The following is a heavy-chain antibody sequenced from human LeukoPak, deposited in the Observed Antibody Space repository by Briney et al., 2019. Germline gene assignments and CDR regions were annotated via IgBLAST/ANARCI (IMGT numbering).Heavy chain of an antibody. Sequence: SETLSLTCAVYGGSFSGYYWSWIRQPPGKGLEWIGEINHSGSTNYNPSLKSRVTISEDTSKNQFSLKLSSVTAANTAVYYCARRRQLATYYYYGMDVWGQGTTVTVSS. CDR1: GGSFSGYY. J-gene: IGHJ6*02. CDR3: ARRRQLATYYYYGMDV. CDR2: INHSGST. V-gene: IGHV4-34*01. D-gene: IGHD6-13*01.